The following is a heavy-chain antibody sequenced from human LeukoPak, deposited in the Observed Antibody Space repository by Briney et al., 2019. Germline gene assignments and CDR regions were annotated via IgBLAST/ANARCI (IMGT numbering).Heavy chain of an antibody. V-gene: IGHV1-69*04. D-gene: IGHD4-17*01. CDR1: GGTFSSYA. CDR2: IIPTLGIA. Sequence: SVKVSCKASGGTFSSYAISWVRQAPGQGLEWTGRIIPTLGIANYAQKFQGRVTITADKSTSTAYMELSSLRSEDTAVYYCARGVTVHDAFDIWGQGTMVTVSS. CDR3: ARGVTVHDAFDI. J-gene: IGHJ3*02.